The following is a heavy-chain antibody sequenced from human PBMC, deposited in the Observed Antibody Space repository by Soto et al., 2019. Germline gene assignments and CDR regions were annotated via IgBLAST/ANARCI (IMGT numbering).Heavy chain of an antibody. CDR2: IYASGSP. CDR1: GGSISVYY. D-gene: IGHD1-26*01. CDR3: ARGVGSRLPRD. V-gene: IGHV4-59*01. J-gene: IGHJ4*02. Sequence: SETLSLTCTISGGSISVYYWSWVRQPPGHELEWIGYIYASGSPYYNPSLRSRVTISADTSKNQISLKLTSPTAADTAVYYCARGVGSRLPRDWGRGTLVTVSS.